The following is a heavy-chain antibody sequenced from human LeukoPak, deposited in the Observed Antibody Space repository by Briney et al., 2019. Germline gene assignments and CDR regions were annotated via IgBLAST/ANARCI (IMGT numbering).Heavy chain of an antibody. CDR1: GGSISTYY. Sequence: SETLSLTCTVSGGSISTYYWSWIRQPPGKGLEWIGEINHSGSTNYNPSLKSRVTISVDTSKNQFSLKLSSVTAADTAVYYCAGTSTSSYYYYYYMDVWGKGTTVTVSS. CDR3: AGTSTSSYYYYYYMDV. V-gene: IGHV4-34*01. CDR2: INHSGST. J-gene: IGHJ6*03. D-gene: IGHD2-2*01.